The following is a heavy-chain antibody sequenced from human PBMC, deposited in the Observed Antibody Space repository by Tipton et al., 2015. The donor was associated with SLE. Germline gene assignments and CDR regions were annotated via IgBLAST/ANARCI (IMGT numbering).Heavy chain of an antibody. CDR1: GGSISSSSFY. Sequence: TLSLTCTVSGGSISSSSFYWGWIRQPPGKGLEWIGSFYYGKSTFYNPSLKSRVTISVDTSTNRLSLQLSSVTAADTAVYYCASAGGGDSNWFDPWGQGTLVTVSS. D-gene: IGHD2-21*01. CDR3: ASAGGGDSNWFDP. J-gene: IGHJ5*02. V-gene: IGHV4-39*07. CDR2: FYYGKST.